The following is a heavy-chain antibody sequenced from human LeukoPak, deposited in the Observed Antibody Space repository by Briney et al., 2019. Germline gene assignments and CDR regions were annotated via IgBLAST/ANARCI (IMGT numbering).Heavy chain of an antibody. D-gene: IGHD2-2*01. Sequence: SETLSLTCTVSGGSIRSSYYYWGWIRQPPGKGLEWIGSIYDSGSTYYNPSLKSRVTISVDTSKNQFSLKPNSVTAADTAVYYCARSSTSCYLDCDYWGQGTLVTVSS. CDR1: GGSIRSSYYY. J-gene: IGHJ4*02. CDR3: ARSSTSCYLDCDY. CDR2: IYDSGST. V-gene: IGHV4-39*01.